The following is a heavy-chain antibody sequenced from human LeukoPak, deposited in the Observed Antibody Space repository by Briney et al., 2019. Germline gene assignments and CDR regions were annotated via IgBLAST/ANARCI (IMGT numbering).Heavy chain of an antibody. V-gene: IGHV4-39*07. Sequence: PSETLSLTCTVSGGSISSSSYYWGWIRQPPGKGLEWIGSIYYSGSTYYNPSLKSRVTISVDTSKNQFSLKLSSVTAADTAVYYCASREEQWLVRDYWGQGTLVTVSS. CDR1: GGSISSSSYY. CDR2: IYYSGST. CDR3: ASREEQWLVRDY. J-gene: IGHJ4*02. D-gene: IGHD6-19*01.